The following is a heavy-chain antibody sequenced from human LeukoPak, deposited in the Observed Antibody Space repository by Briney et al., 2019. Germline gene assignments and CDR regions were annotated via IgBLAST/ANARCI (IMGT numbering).Heavy chain of an antibody. CDR1: GFTFSSYW. CDR3: ACTVYDSIDY. CDR2: IYSGGST. J-gene: IGHJ4*02. D-gene: IGHD3-22*01. V-gene: IGHV3-53*01. Sequence: GGSLRLSCAASGFTFSSYWMSWVRQAPGKGLEWVSVIYSGGSTYYADSVKGRFTISRDNSKNTLYLQMNSLRAEDTAVYYCACTVYDSIDYWGQGTLVTVSS.